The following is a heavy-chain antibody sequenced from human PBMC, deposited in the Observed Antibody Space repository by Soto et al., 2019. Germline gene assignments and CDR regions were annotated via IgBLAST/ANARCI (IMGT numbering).Heavy chain of an antibody. Sequence: SETLSLTCAVSGGSISSYYWSWIRQPPGKGLEWIGYIYYSGSTNYNPSLKSRVTISVDTSKNQFSLKLSSVTAADTAVYYCARGYCGGDCYSYNWFDPWGQGTLVTVSS. CDR1: GGSISSYY. J-gene: IGHJ5*02. CDR2: IYYSGST. D-gene: IGHD2-21*02. V-gene: IGHV4-59*01. CDR3: ARGYCGGDCYSYNWFDP.